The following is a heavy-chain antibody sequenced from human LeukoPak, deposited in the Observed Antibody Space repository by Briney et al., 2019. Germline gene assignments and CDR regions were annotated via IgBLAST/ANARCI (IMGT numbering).Heavy chain of an antibody. J-gene: IGHJ3*02. V-gene: IGHV3-23*01. CDR2: ISGSGGGT. Sequence: PGGSLRLSCAASGFTFSSYAMRWVRQAPGKGLEWVSTISGSGGGTYYADSVRGRFTISRDNSKNTLYLQMNSLRAEDTAVYYCAKDMTNQDSHAFDIWGQGTMVTVSS. CDR3: AKDMTNQDSHAFDI. CDR1: GFTFSSYA. D-gene: IGHD4-11*01.